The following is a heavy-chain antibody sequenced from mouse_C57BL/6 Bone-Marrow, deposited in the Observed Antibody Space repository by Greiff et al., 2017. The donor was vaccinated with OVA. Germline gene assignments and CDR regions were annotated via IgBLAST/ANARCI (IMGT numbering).Heavy chain of an antibody. J-gene: IGHJ2*01. V-gene: IGHV1-22*01. CDR3: AREDYSNYDYYFDY. CDR1: GYTFTDYN. D-gene: IGHD2-5*01. CDR2: INPNNGGT. Sequence: VQLKQSGPELVKPGASVKMSCKASGYTFTDYNMHWVKQSHGKSLEWIGYINPNNGGTSYNQKIKGKATLTVNKSSSTAYMELSSLTSEDSAVYYCAREDYSNYDYYFDYWGQGTTLTVSS.